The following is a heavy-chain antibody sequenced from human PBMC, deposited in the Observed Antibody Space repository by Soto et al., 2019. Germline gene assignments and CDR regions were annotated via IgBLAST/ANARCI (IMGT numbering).Heavy chain of an antibody. CDR2: IYYSGST. V-gene: IGHV4-59*01. Sequence: SETLSLTCTVSGDSIWNNYWSWIRQPPGKGLEWIGYIYYSGSTNYNPSLKSRVTISVDTSKNQFSLKLSSVTAADTAVYYCAREGNLGRWLQPLDFWGQGTLVTVSS. CDR3: AREGNLGRWLQPLDF. CDR1: GDSIWNNY. D-gene: IGHD5-12*01. J-gene: IGHJ4*02.